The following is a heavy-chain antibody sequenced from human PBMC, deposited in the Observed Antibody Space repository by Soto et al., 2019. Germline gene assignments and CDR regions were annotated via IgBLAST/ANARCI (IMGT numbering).Heavy chain of an antibody. Sequence: SETLSLTCAVSGGSIRSSNWWSWVRQPPGKGLEWIGEIYHSGSTNYNPSLKSRVTISVDKSKNQFSLKLSSVTAADTAVYYCARVKRGGKHYYGSGSYYGMDVWGQGTTVTV. D-gene: IGHD3-10*01. CDR1: GGSIRSSNW. J-gene: IGHJ6*02. CDR2: IYHSGST. CDR3: ARVKRGGKHYYGSGSYYGMDV. V-gene: IGHV4-4*02.